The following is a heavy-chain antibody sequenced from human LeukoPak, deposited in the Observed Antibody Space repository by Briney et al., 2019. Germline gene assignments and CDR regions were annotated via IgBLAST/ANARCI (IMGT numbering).Heavy chain of an antibody. V-gene: IGHV4-38-2*02. D-gene: IGHD3-9*01. J-gene: IGHJ5*02. CDR2: VYHTGAT. CDR1: GYSTSSGYF. Sequence: SETLSLTCGVSGYSTSSGYFWVWIRQPPVKGLEWIGSVYHTGATYYNPPLRSPVTISVDTSKNQFSLELNSVTAADTAVYYCARDLGLTISANWFDPWGQGTLVTVSS. CDR3: ARDLGLTISANWFDP.